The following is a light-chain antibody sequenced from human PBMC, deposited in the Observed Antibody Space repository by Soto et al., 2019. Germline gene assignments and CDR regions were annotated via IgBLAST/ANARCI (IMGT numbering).Light chain of an antibody. CDR2: DVS. V-gene: IGKV1-5*01. CDR3: QQYNTCST. CDR1: QTISSW. J-gene: IGKJ1*01. Sequence: DIQMTQSPSTLSASVGDRVTITCRASQTISSWLAWYQQKPGKAPKLLIYDVSSLESGVPSRFSGSGSGTEFTLTISSLQPDEFATYYCQQYNTCSTFGQGTKVEIK.